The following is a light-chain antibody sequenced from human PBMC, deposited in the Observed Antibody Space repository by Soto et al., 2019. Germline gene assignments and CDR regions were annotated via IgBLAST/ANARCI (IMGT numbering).Light chain of an antibody. Sequence: QSVLTQPRSVSESPGQSVTMSCTGTSSDVGNYNSVSWYQQHPGKAPKLVIYDVRKRPSGVPDRFSGSKSGNTASLTISGLQAEDEADYLCCSYAGSHTYVFGTGTELTVL. CDR1: SSDVGNYNS. CDR2: DVR. V-gene: IGLV2-11*01. CDR3: CSYAGSHTYV. J-gene: IGLJ1*01.